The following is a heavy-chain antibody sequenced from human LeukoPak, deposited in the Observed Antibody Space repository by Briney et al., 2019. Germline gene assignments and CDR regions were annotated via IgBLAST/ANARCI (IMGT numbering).Heavy chain of an antibody. CDR2: ISYDGSSK. V-gene: IGHV3-30-3*01. CDR1: GFTFSSYA. Sequence: GGSLRLSCAASGFTFSSYAMHWVRQAPGKGLEWVAVISYDGSSKYYADSVKGRFTISRDNSKNTLYLQMNSLRAEDTAVYYCARDFIVGATYFDYWGQGTLVTVSS. J-gene: IGHJ4*02. CDR3: ARDFIVGATYFDY. D-gene: IGHD1-26*01.